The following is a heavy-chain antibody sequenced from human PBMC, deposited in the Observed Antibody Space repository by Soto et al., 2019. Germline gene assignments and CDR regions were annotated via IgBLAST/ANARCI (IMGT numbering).Heavy chain of an antibody. D-gene: IGHD3-10*01. J-gene: IGHJ6*02. V-gene: IGHV5-51*01. CDR2: IYPGDSDT. CDR3: ARIMVRGVITYSRDFHGMDV. CDR1: GCSFSNYW. Sequence: PGESLSISWGGSGCSFSNYWIGWVRQVPGTGLEWVGIIYPGDSDTIYNPSFQGQVTISADKSIDTAYLQWSSLKASDTAIYYCARIMVRGVITYSRDFHGMDVWGQGTTVTVSS.